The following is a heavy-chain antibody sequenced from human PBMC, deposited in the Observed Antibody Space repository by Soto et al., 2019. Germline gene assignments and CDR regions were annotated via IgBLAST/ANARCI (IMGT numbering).Heavy chain of an antibody. CDR1: GGSFSAYY. D-gene: IGHD2-8*02. Sequence: QVQLQQWGAGLLKPSETLSLTCAVYGGSFSAYYWSWIRQPPGKGLEWIGEINHSGSTNYNPSLKSRVTISVDQSKNQFSLKLSSVTAADTAVYSCARGQSSLLLACWGQGILVTVSS. V-gene: IGHV4-34*01. J-gene: IGHJ4*02. CDR2: INHSGST. CDR3: ARGQSSLLLAC.